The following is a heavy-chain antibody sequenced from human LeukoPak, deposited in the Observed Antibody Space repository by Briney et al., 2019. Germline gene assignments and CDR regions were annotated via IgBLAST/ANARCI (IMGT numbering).Heavy chain of an antibody. Sequence: GGSLRLSCAASGFTFSSYAMHWVRQAPGKGLEWVAVISYDGSNKYYADSVKGRFTISRDNSKNTLYLQMNSLRAEDTAVYYCARGINDYSNIGGDYWGQGTLVTVSS. V-gene: IGHV3-30-3*01. J-gene: IGHJ4*02. CDR2: ISYDGSNK. CDR1: GFTFSSYA. D-gene: IGHD4-11*01. CDR3: ARGINDYSNIGGDY.